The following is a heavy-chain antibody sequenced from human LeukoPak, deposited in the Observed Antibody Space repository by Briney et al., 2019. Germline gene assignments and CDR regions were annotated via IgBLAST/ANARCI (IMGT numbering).Heavy chain of an antibody. V-gene: IGHV4-34*01. D-gene: IGHD6-19*01. CDR3: ARDVIAVAGSYWYFDL. Sequence: SETLSLTFAVYGGSFSGYYWSWIRQPPGKGLEWIGEINHSGSTNYNPSLKSRVTISVDTSKNQFSLKLSSVTAADTAVYYCARDVIAVAGSYWYFDLWGRGTLVTVSS. J-gene: IGHJ2*01. CDR2: INHSGST. CDR1: GGSFSGYY.